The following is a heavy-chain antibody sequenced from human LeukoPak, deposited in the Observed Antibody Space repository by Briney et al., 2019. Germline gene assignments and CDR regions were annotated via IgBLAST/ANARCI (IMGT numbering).Heavy chain of an antibody. J-gene: IGHJ5*01. V-gene: IGHV3-69-1*01. D-gene: IGHD6-13*01. CDR1: GFSLSTFN. CDR3: AKDLPGSSWYALDS. CDR2: ISGTGSV. Sequence: GGSLRLSCAASGFSLSTFNMNWVRQAPGKGLEWVSCISGTGSVYYAASVRGRFTISRDNAGNSLFLQLNSLRTEDTAVYFCAKDLPGSSWYALDSWGQGTLVTVSS.